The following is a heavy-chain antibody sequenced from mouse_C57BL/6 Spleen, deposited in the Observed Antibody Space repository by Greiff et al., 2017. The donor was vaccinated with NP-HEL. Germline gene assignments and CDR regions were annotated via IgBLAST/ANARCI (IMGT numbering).Heavy chain of an antibody. J-gene: IGHJ4*01. V-gene: IGHV3-6*01. Sequence: EVKLQESGPGLVKPSQSLSLTCSVTGYSITSGYYWNWIRQFPGNKLEWMGYISYDGSNNYNPSLKNRISITRDTSKNQFFLKLNSVTTEDTATYYCARGGGYDVMDYWGQGTSVTVSS. CDR3: ARGGGYDVMDY. CDR1: GYSITSGYY. CDR2: ISYDGSN. D-gene: IGHD2-2*01.